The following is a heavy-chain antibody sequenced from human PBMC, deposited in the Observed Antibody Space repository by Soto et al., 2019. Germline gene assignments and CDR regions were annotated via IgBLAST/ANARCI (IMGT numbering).Heavy chain of an antibody. D-gene: IGHD2-2*02. Sequence: GSLRRSCAASGFTFDDYTMHWVRQAPGKGLEWVSLISWDGGSTYYADSVKVRFTISRDNSKNSLYLQMNSLRTEDTALYYCAKDLTGYCSSTSCYTPYYYYGMDVWGQGTTVTVSS. CDR2: ISWDGGST. J-gene: IGHJ6*02. CDR3: AKDLTGYCSSTSCYTPYYYYGMDV. V-gene: IGHV3-43*01. CDR1: GFTFDDYT.